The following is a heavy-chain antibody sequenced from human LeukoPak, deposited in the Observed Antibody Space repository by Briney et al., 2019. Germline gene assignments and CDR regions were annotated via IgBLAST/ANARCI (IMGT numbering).Heavy chain of an antibody. V-gene: IGHV3-7*01. CDR2: IKQDGSEK. CDR3: VSLNYENVWGSPHYYFDH. D-gene: IGHD3-16*01. CDR1: GFSFSNYW. Sequence: GGSLRLSCAASGFSFSNYWMSWVRRAPGRGLEWVANIKQDGSEKYYLDSLKGRLTISRDNPQNSLFLQLSSLRAEDTAVYYCVSLNYENVWGSPHYYFDHWGQGTLVTVSS. J-gene: IGHJ4*02.